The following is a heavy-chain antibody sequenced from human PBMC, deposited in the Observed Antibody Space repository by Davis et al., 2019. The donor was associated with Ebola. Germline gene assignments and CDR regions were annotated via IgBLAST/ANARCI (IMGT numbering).Heavy chain of an antibody. J-gene: IGHJ4*02. CDR3: ARDRLELRLRSFDY. V-gene: IGHV1-69*06. CDR2: IIAIFGTA. D-gene: IGHD1-7*01. CDR1: GGTFSSYA. Sequence: SVNASCKASGGTFSSYAISWVRQAPGQGLEWMGGIIAIFGTANYAQKFQGRVAITADKSTSTAYMELSSLRSEDTAVYYCARDRLELRLRSFDYWGQGTLVTVSS.